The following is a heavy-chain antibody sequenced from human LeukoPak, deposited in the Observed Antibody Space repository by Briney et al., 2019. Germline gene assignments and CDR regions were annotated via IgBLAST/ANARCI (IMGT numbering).Heavy chain of an antibody. J-gene: IGHJ4*02. Sequence: GASLRLSCAASGFTFSSYSMCWVRQAPGKGPEWVSGIKESGDITYYADSVKGRFTISRDNSKNMLYLQMNSLRAEDTAKYYCAKYCSGATCSGYWGQGTLVTVSS. CDR2: IKESGDIT. V-gene: IGHV3-23*01. D-gene: IGHD2-15*01. CDR3: AKYCSGATCSGY. CDR1: GFTFSSYS.